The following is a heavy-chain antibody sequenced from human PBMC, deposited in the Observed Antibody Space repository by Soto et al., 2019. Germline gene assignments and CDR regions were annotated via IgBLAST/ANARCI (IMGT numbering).Heavy chain of an antibody. CDR3: ARQRTTVVTQAYFDH. Sequence: SETLSLTCIVCGECISSSSYYWGWIRQPPGKGLEWIGSIYYSGRTYYNPSFKSRVTISIDTSKNQFSLKLSSVTATDTAVYYCARQRTTVVTQAYFDHWGQGALVTVSS. CDR1: GECISSSSYY. D-gene: IGHD2-21*02. J-gene: IGHJ4*02. V-gene: IGHV4-39*01. CDR2: IYYSGRT.